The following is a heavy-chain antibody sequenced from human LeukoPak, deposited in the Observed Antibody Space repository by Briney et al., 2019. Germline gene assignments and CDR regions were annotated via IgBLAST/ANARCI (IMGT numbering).Heavy chain of an antibody. Sequence: HPGGSLRLSCAASGFTFSSYDMHWVRQATGKGLEWVSAIGTAGDTYYPGSVKGRFTISRENAKNPLYLQMNSLRAGDTAVYYCARAHSSGWLLHYYYYMDVWGKGTTVTVSS. CDR3: ARAHSSGWLLHYYYYMDV. D-gene: IGHD6-19*01. CDR2: IGTAGDT. V-gene: IGHV3-13*01. CDR1: GFTFSSYD. J-gene: IGHJ6*03.